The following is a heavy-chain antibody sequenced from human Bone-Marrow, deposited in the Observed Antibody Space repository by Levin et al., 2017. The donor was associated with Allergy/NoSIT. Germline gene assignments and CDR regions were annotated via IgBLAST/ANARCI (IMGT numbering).Heavy chain of an antibody. CDR2: ISGSGGST. CDR3: AKDFDYGDYKFDNYYGMDV. J-gene: IGHJ6*02. D-gene: IGHD4-17*01. V-gene: IGHV3-23*01. CDR1: GLTFSSYA. Sequence: GESLKISCAASGLTFSSYAMSWVRQAPGKGLEWVSAISGSGGSTHYADSVKGRFTISRDKSKNTLYLQLNSLRPDDTGVYYCAKDFDYGDYKFDNYYGMDVWGQGTTVTVSS.